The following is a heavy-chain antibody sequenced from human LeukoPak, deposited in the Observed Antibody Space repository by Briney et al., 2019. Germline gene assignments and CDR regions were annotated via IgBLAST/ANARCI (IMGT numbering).Heavy chain of an antibody. J-gene: IGHJ6*03. V-gene: IGHV4-59*01. CDR2: IYYSGST. D-gene: IGHD4-11*01. CDR1: GGPISSYY. Sequence: PSETLSLTCTVSGGPISSYYWSWIRQPPGKGLEWIGYIYYSGSTNYNPSLKSRVTISVDTSKNQFSLKLSSVTAADTAGYYCAGYYRPDYYYYMDVWGKGTTVTVSS. CDR3: AGYYRPDYYYYMDV.